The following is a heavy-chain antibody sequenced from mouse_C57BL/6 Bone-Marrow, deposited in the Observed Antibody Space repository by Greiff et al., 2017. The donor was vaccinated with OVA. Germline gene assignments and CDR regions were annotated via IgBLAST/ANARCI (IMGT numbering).Heavy chain of an antibody. D-gene: IGHD1-1*01. CDR3: ARFCYYYGSKGWYFDV. Sequence: EVKLVESGGGLVQPGGSLSLSCAASGFTFTDYYMSWVRQPPGKALEWLGFIRNKANGYTTEYSASVKGRFTISRDNSQSILYLQMNALRAEVSATYYCARFCYYYGSKGWYFDVWGTGTTVTVSS. CDR2: IRNKANGYTT. CDR1: GFTFTDYY. V-gene: IGHV7-3*01. J-gene: IGHJ1*03.